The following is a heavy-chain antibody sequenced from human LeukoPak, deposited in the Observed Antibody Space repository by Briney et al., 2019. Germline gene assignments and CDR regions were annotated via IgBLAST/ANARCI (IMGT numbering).Heavy chain of an antibody. CDR1: GASINNNF. CDR2: IYSSGSA. Sequence: SETLSLTCTVSGASINNNFWTWIRQPPGKGLEWIGYIYSSGSANYNPSLKSRVIISGDTSKNQFSLKLSSVTAADTAVYYCAREGGNGYYGMDVWGQGTTVTVSS. J-gene: IGHJ6*02. D-gene: IGHD4-23*01. CDR3: AREGGNGYYGMDV. V-gene: IGHV4-59*01.